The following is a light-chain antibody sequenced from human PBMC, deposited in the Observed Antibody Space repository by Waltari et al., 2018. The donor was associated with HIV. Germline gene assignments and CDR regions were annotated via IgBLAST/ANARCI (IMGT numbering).Light chain of an antibody. CDR1: SSDVGGYNY. V-gene: IGLV2-8*01. Sequence: QSALTQPPSASGSPGQSVTISCTGTSSDVGGYNYVSWYQQHPGKAPKLMIYEVTKRPAGLPDRFSGSKSGNTASLTVSGLQAEDEADYYCSSYAGSSNLRVFGGGTKLTVL. CDR3: SSYAGSSNLRV. J-gene: IGLJ2*01. CDR2: EVT.